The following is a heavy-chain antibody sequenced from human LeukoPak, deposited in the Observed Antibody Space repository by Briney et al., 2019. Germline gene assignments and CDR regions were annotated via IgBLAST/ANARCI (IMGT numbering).Heavy chain of an antibody. D-gene: IGHD3-16*02. Sequence: ASVKVSCKASGYTFTSYDINWVRQAPGQGLEWMGWMNPNSGNTGYAQKFQGRVTMTRNTSISTAYMELSSLRSEDTAVYYCARATYDYVWGSYRRACYFDYWGQGTLVTVSS. J-gene: IGHJ4*02. CDR3: ARATYDYVWGSYRRACYFDY. V-gene: IGHV1-8*01. CDR1: GYTFTSYD. CDR2: MNPNSGNT.